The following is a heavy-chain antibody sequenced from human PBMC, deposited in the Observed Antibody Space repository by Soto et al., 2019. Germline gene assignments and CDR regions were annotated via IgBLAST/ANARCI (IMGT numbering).Heavy chain of an antibody. Sequence: QVQLQESGPGLVKPSETLSLTCTVSGGSIYSSSYSWGWIRQPPGKGLEWIGSIYYSGDTYYNPSLQSRVTISADTSKSQFSLTPSSVTAADTAVYYCARQTNFHGNNRFFDYWGHGTLVTVSS. J-gene: IGHJ4*01. CDR3: ARQTNFHGNNRFFDY. CDR1: GGSIYSSSYS. V-gene: IGHV4-39*01. D-gene: IGHD1-20*01. CDR2: IYYSGDT.